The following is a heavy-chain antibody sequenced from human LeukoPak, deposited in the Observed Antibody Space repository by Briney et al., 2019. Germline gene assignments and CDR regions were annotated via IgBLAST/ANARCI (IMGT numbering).Heavy chain of an antibody. D-gene: IGHD5-12*01. CDR1: GGSNSSYY. Sequence: SETLSLTCTVSGGSNSSYYWSWIRQPAGKGLEWIGRIYTSGSTNYNPSLKSRVTMSVDTSKNQFSLKLSSVTAADTAVYYCAREGGYSGYETGFDYWGQGTLVTVSS. J-gene: IGHJ4*02. CDR3: AREGGYSGYETGFDY. CDR2: IYTSGST. V-gene: IGHV4-4*07.